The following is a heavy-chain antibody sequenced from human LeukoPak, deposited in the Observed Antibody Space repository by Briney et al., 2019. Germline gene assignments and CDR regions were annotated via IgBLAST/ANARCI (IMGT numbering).Heavy chain of an antibody. CDR1: GDTFSIYT. D-gene: IGHD4-17*01. CDR3: AREPSTHNDYAHFED. J-gene: IGHJ4*02. V-gene: IGHV1-69*13. CDR2: ITPMFRTT. Sequence: SVKVSCKASGDTFSIYTFNWVRQAPGQGVEWMGRITPMFRTTNYAQKFQGRITITADESTRIAYMELTSLRSEDTATYFCAREPSTHNDYAHFEDWGQGTLVTVSS.